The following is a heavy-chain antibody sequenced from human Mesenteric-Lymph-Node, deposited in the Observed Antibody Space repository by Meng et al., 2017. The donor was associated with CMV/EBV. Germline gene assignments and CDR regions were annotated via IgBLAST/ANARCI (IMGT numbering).Heavy chain of an antibody. D-gene: IGHD6-13*01. CDR3: ATMGDTSAAASYAMDV. V-gene: IGHV1-8*01. Sequence: ASVKVSCKAAGYTFHTYDINWVRQAFGQGPEWMGWKNPSSDNTGYAQKFRGRVTMTIDTSTSTAYMELRSLRAEDTAVYYCATMGDTSAAASYAMDVWGQGTTVTVSS. CDR1: GYTFHTYD. CDR2: KNPSSDNT. J-gene: IGHJ6*02.